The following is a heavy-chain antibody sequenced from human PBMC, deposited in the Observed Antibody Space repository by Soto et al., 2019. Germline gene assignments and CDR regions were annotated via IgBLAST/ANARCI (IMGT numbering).Heavy chain of an antibody. D-gene: IGHD5-12*01. V-gene: IGHV1-24*01. Sequence: GASVKVSCKVSGYTLTELSMHWVRQAPGKGLEWMGGFDPEDGETIYAQKFQGRVTMTEDPSTDTAYMELSSLRSEDTAVYYCATTINSGYDLGDFDYWGQGTLVTSPQ. CDR3: ATTINSGYDLGDFDY. CDR1: GYTLTELS. CDR2: FDPEDGET. J-gene: IGHJ4*02.